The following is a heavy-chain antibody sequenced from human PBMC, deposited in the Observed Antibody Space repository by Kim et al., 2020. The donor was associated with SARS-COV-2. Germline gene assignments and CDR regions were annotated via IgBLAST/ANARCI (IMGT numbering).Heavy chain of an antibody. D-gene: IGHD2-2*01. CDR1: GGTFSSYA. Sequence: SVKVSCKASGGTFSSYAISWVRQAPGQGLEWMGGIIPIFGTANYAQKFQGRVTITADESTSTAYMELSSLRSEDTAVYYCARDPVVVPAATLGWFDPWGQGTLVTLSS. V-gene: IGHV1-69*13. CDR3: ARDPVVVPAATLGWFDP. J-gene: IGHJ5*02. CDR2: IIPIFGTA.